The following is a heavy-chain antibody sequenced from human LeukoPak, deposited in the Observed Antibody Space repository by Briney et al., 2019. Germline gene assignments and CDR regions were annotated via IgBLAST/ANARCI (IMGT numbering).Heavy chain of an antibody. J-gene: IGHJ4*02. D-gene: IGHD3-22*01. V-gene: IGHV3-23*01. CDR1: GFTFSNAW. Sequence: PGGSLRLSCAASGFTFSNAWMSWVRQAPGKGLEWVSAISGSGGSTYYADSVKGRFTISRDNSKNTLYLQMNSLRAEDTAVYYCTKRPYYYDSSGYYQDFDSWGQGTLVTVSS. CDR3: TKRPYYYDSSGYYQDFDS. CDR2: ISGSGGST.